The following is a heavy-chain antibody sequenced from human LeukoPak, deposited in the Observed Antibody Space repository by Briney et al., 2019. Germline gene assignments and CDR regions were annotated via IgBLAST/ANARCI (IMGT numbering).Heavy chain of an antibody. Sequence: GGSPRLSCAASGFTFSSYWMSWVRQAPGKGLEWVANIKQDGSEKYYVDSVKGRFTISRDNAKNSLYLQMNSLRAEDTAVYYCARERTFGGVIVIPFDYWGQGTLVTVSS. CDR1: GFTFSSYW. CDR2: IKQDGSEK. CDR3: ARERTFGGVIVIPFDY. D-gene: IGHD3-16*02. J-gene: IGHJ4*02. V-gene: IGHV3-7*01.